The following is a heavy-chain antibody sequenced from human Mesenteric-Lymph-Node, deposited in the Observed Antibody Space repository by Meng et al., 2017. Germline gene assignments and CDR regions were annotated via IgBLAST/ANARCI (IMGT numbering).Heavy chain of an antibody. CDR2: ISSSGSTI. D-gene: IGHD2-21*02. J-gene: IGHJ4*02. CDR1: GFTFSSYE. V-gene: IGHV3-48*03. CDR3: ARDFEDIVVVTAARMIDY. Sequence: GESLKISCAASGFTFSSYEMNWVRQAPGKGLEWVSYISSSGSTIYYADSVKGRFTISRDNSKNTLYLQMNSLRAEDTAVYYCARDFEDIVVVTAARMIDYWGQGTLVTVSS.